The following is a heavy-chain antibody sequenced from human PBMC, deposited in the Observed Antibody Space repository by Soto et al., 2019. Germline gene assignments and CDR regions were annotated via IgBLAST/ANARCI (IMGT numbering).Heavy chain of an antibody. CDR3: ARLRVLREYQLLSPFDP. Sequence: GESLKISCKGSGYSFTSYWIGWVRQMPGKGLEWMGIIYPGDSDTRYSPSFQGQVTISADKSISTAYLQWSSLKASDTAMYYCARLRVLREYQLLSPFDPWGQGTLVTVSS. D-gene: IGHD2-2*01. CDR1: GYSFTSYW. CDR2: IYPGDSDT. V-gene: IGHV5-51*01. J-gene: IGHJ5*02.